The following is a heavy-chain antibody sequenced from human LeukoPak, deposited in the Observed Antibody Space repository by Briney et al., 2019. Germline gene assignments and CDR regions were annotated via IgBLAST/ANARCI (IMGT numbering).Heavy chain of an antibody. J-gene: IGHJ4*02. CDR3: AARGSMVRGVIV. Sequence: SETLSLTCTVSGGSISSSSYYWGWIRQPPGTGLEWIGSVYYSGSTYYNPPLKSRVTISVDTSKNQFSLKLTSVTAADTAVFYCAARGSMVRGVIVWGQGTLVTVSS. V-gene: IGHV4-39*01. CDR1: GGSISSSSYY. D-gene: IGHD3-10*01. CDR2: VYYSGST.